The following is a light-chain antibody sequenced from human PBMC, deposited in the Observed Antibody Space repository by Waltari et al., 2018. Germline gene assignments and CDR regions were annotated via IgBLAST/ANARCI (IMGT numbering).Light chain of an antibody. CDR2: EAS. CDR1: QSVSTY. J-gene: IGKJ1*01. CDR3: HQYNIYPWT. V-gene: IGKV1-5*03. Sequence: DIQMTQSPSTLSASVGDRVTISCRASQSVSTYLAWYQHRPGKAPALLINEASNLESGVPSRFSGSGSGTEFTLTITSLQPDDFGTYFCHQYNIYPWTFGQGTKVEI.